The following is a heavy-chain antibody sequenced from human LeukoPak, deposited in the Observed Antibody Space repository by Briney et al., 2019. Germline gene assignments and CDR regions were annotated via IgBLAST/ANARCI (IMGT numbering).Heavy chain of an antibody. Sequence: SETLSLTCAVSGGSISSASYYWSWIRQPAGKGLEWIGRIYISGSTNYNPSLKSRVTISVDTSKNQFSLKLSSVTAADTAVYYCAREREGPYGYLDYWGQGTLVTVSS. CDR3: AREREGPYGYLDY. V-gene: IGHV4-61*02. J-gene: IGHJ4*02. D-gene: IGHD4-17*01. CDR1: GGSISSASYY. CDR2: IYISGST.